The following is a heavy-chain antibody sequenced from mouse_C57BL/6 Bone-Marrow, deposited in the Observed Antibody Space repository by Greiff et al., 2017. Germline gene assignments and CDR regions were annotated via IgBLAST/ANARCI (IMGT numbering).Heavy chain of an antibody. CDR1: GYAFSSSW. CDR2: IYPGDGDT. Sequence: QVQLQQSGPELVKPGASVKISCKASGYAFSSSWMNWVKQRPGKGLEWIGRIYPGDGDTNYNGKFKGKATLTADKSSSTAYMQLSSLTSEDSAVYFCARKGGSHYAMDYWCQGTSVTVSS. D-gene: IGHD1-1*01. J-gene: IGHJ4*01. CDR3: ARKGGSHYAMDY. V-gene: IGHV1-82*01.